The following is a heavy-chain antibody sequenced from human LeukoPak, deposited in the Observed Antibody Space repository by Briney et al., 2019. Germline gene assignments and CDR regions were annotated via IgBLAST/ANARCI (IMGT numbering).Heavy chain of an antibody. CDR3: ARDRVSGWFGETLTADGLDV. Sequence: SETLSLTCTVSGGSISSYYWSWIRQPAGKGLEWIGRIYTSGSTNYNPSLESRVIMSLDTSKNQISLELSSVTAADTAVYYCARDRVSGWFGETLTADGLDVWGQGTTVTVSS. J-gene: IGHJ6*01. D-gene: IGHD3-10*01. CDR2: IYTSGST. CDR1: GGSISSYY. V-gene: IGHV4-4*07.